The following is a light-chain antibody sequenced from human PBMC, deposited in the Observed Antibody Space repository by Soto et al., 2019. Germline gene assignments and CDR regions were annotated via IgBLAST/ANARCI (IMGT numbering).Light chain of an antibody. CDR1: PSVSSSQ. V-gene: IGKV3-20*01. CDR2: AAS. CDR3: QHYANSVWT. Sequence: IVLTQSPDTLSLSPGERATLSCRASPSVSSSQLVWYQQKPGQAPRLLIYAASSRATGIPDRFSGSGSGTDFTRTVSELETEDFAVYYCQHYANSVWTFGQGTKVEIK. J-gene: IGKJ1*01.